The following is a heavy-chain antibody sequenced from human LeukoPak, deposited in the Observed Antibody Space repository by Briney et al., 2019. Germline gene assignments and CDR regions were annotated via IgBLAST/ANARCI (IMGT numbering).Heavy chain of an antibody. Sequence: ASVKVSCKASGYAFSAYYMHWVRQAPGQGLEWMGWLNPQTGDTHFAQKFQGRVTFTRDTSISTAYMAMSRLRSDDTAVYYCARARDTAMVKQVGWYFDLWGRGTLVTVSS. CDR3: ARARDTAMVKQVGWYFDL. CDR1: GYAFSAYY. V-gene: IGHV1-2*02. J-gene: IGHJ2*01. D-gene: IGHD5-18*01. CDR2: LNPQTGDT.